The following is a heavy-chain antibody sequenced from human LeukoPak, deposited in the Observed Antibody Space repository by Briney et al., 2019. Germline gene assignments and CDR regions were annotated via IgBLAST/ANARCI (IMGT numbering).Heavy chain of an antibody. J-gene: IGHJ4*02. D-gene: IGHD2-21*02. CDR1: GLTVSSNY. CDR3: ARWFCGGDGCYYDY. CDR2: IYSDATT. V-gene: IGHV3-53*01. Sequence: PGGSLRLSCAASGLTVSSNYMSWVRQAPGMGLEWVSIIYSDATTYYLDSVKGRFTISRDNSKNTLYLQMNTLRAEDTAVYYCARWFCGGDGCYYDYWGQGTLVTVSS.